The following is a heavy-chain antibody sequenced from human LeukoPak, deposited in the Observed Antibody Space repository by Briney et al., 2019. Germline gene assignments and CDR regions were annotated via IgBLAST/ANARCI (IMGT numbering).Heavy chain of an antibody. CDR1: GVSISSYY. D-gene: IGHD1-1*01. CDR2: ISHSGST. V-gene: IGHV4-34*01. Sequence: SSETLSLTCSVSGVSISSYYWTWIRQPPGKGLEWIGEISHSGSTNYNPSLKSRVTISVDTSKNQFSLKLSSVTAADTAVYYCARVPFTTGTTLSAFDIWGQGTMVTVSS. J-gene: IGHJ3*02. CDR3: ARVPFTTGTTLSAFDI.